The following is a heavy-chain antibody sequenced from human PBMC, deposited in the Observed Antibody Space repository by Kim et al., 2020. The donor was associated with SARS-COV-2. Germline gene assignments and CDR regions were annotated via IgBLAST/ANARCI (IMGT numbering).Heavy chain of an antibody. CDR1: GFTFSNYA. V-gene: IGHV3-30*09. J-gene: IGHJ4*02. CDR2: ISYDGSNK. D-gene: IGHD3-10*01. Sequence: GGSLRLSCAASGFTFSNYAMHWVRQAPGKGLEWVSVISYDGSNKYYADSVKGRFAISRDNSKNTLYLQMNSLRAEDTAVYYCAGGPYYYPSGSYPFDYWGQGTLVTVSS. CDR3: AGGPYYYPSGSYPFDY.